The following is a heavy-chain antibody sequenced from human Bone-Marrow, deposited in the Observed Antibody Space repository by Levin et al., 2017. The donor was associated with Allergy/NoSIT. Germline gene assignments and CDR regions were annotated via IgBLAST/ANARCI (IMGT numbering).Heavy chain of an antibody. D-gene: IGHD1-7*01. J-gene: IGHJ2*01. CDR2: IWFDGSEK. Sequence: GGSLRLFCEASGFTFKNNGMHWVRQGPGKGLEWVALIWFDGSEKNYVESVKGRFTISRDNIKNILYLQMDSLRAEDTAIYYCAKSGTTRYWYFDVWGRGTLVTVSS. V-gene: IGHV3-33*06. CDR3: AKSGTTRYWYFDV. CDR1: GFTFKNNG.